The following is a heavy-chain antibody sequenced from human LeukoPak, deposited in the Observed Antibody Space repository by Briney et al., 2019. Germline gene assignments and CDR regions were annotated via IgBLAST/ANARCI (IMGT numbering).Heavy chain of an antibody. V-gene: IGHV4-4*07. J-gene: IGHJ4*02. CDR1: GYSISSGYY. D-gene: IGHD2-15*01. Sequence: SETLSLTCTVSGYSISSGYYWSWIRQPAGKGLEWIGRIYTSGSTNYNPSLKSRVTMSVDTSKNQFSLKLSSVTAADTAVYYCARGYCSGGSCYSYFDYWGQGTLVTVSS. CDR2: IYTSGST. CDR3: ARGYCSGGSCYSYFDY.